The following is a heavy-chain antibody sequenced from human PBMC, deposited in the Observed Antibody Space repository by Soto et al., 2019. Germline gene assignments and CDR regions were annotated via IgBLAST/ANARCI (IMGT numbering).Heavy chain of an antibody. J-gene: IGHJ6*02. CDR1: GGSISSSSYY. V-gene: IGHV4-39*01. D-gene: IGHD3-10*01. CDR3: ARIDSGTTRYYYGMDV. Sequence: PSETLSLTCTVSGGSISSSSYYWGWIRQPPGKGLEWIGSVYYSGSTYYNPSLKSRVTISVDTSKNQFSLKLSSVTAADTAVYYCARIDSGTTRYYYGMDVWGQGTRVTVSS. CDR2: VYYSGST.